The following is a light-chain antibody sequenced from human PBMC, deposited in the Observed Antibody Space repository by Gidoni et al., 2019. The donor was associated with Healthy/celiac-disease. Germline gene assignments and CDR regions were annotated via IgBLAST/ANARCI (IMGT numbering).Light chain of an antibody. Sequence: DTQMTQSPSSLSASVGDRVNLTCRASQSISSYLTWYQQKPGNAPKLLIYAASSLQSGVPSRFSGSGSGTDFTLTISSLQPEDFATYYCQQSYSTPTWTFGQGTKVEIK. V-gene: IGKV1-39*01. J-gene: IGKJ1*01. CDR1: QSISSY. CDR2: AAS. CDR3: QQSYSTPTWT.